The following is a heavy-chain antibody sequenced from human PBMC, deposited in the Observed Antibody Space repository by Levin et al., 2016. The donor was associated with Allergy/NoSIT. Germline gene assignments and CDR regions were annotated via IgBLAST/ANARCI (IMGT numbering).Heavy chain of an antibody. CDR2: FSYDGTTE. D-gene: IGHD6-13*01. Sequence: GGSLRLSCAASGFIFSDYAMHWVRQAPGKGLEWVALFSYDGTTEYYGDSVEGRFAISRDNSKNTLFLQMNSLRPEDTAVYYCARDRLYSNSWQDHYYYYGMDVWGQGTTVTVSS. V-gene: IGHV3-30*09. CDR3: ARDRLYSNSWQDHYYYYGMDV. J-gene: IGHJ6*02. CDR1: GFIFSDYA.